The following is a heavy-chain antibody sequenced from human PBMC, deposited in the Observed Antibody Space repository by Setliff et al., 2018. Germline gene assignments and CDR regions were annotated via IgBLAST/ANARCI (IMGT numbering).Heavy chain of an antibody. D-gene: IGHD2-15*01. V-gene: IGHV1-2*06. CDR3: ATNSGGNTIDAFDI. Sequence: EASVKVSCKASGYTFTGYYMYWVRQAPGQGLEWMGRINPNSGGTNYAQKFQGRVTMTEDTSTDTAYMELSSLRSEDTAVYYCATNSGGNTIDAFDIWGQGTMVTVSS. J-gene: IGHJ3*02. CDR1: GYTFTGYY. CDR2: INPNSGGT.